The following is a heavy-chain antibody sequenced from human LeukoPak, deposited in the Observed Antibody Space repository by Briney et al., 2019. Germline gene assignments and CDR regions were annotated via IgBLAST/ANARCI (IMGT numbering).Heavy chain of an antibody. J-gene: IGHJ4*02. V-gene: IGHV3-48*03. Sequence: GGSLRLSCAASGFTFSSCEMNWVRQAPGKGLEWVSYITSSGNTIYYAASVKGRFTISRDNAKNSLYLQMNSLSAEDLAVYYCARLTTRTTTAGPLYYWSQRTLVTVSS. CDR3: ARLTTRTTTAGPLYY. CDR1: GFTFSSCE. D-gene: IGHD4-17*01. CDR2: ITSSGNTI.